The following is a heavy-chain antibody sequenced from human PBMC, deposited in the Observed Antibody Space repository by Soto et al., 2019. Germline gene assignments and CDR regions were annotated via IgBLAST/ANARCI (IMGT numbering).Heavy chain of an antibody. CDR2: IFDSGIT. V-gene: IGHV4-4*07. CDR1: GGSLSYYY. Sequence: PSETLSLTCSVSGGSLSYYYWSWIRQPAGRGLEWIGRIFDSGITNYSPSLRSRITMSVDTSKNQFSLKLSSVTAADTAVYYCARGSLKFDFWGLGTLVTVYS. J-gene: IGHJ4*02. CDR3: ARGSLKFDF. D-gene: IGHD3-10*01.